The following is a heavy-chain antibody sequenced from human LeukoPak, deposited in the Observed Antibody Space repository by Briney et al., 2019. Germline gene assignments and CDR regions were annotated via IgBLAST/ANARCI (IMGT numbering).Heavy chain of an antibody. J-gene: IGHJ4*02. Sequence: GGTLRLSCAASGFTFSSYGMSWVRQAPGKGLEWVSAISGSGGSTYYADSVKGRFTISRDNSKNTLYLQMNSLRAEDTAVYYCAKTVLRFLEWLLPFGYWGQGTLVTVSS. CDR1: GFTFSSYG. CDR2: ISGSGGST. D-gene: IGHD3-3*01. CDR3: AKTVLRFLEWLLPFGY. V-gene: IGHV3-23*01.